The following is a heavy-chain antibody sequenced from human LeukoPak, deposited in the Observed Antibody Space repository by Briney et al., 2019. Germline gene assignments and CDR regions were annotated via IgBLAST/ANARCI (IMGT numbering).Heavy chain of an antibody. Sequence: PSETLSLTCAVYGGSFSGYYWSWIRQPPGKGLEWIGEINHSGSTNYNPSLKSRVTISVDTSKNQFSLKLSSVTAADTAVYYCARDYGGNSSYFDLWGRGTLVTVSS. D-gene: IGHD4-23*01. CDR3: ARDYGGNSSYFDL. J-gene: IGHJ2*01. CDR1: GGSFSGYY. V-gene: IGHV4-34*01. CDR2: INHSGST.